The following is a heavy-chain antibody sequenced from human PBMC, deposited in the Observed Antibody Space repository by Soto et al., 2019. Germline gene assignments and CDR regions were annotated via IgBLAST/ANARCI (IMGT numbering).Heavy chain of an antibody. V-gene: IGHV3-9*01. CDR2: ISWNSGSI. CDR1: GFTFDDYA. J-gene: IGHJ4*02. Sequence: SCAAPGFTFDDYAMHWVRQAPGKGVEWVSGISWNSGSIGYAGSVKGRFTISRDNAKNTLYLQMNSLRAEDTAVYYCAKDTVTTSYFDYWGQGTLVTVSS. D-gene: IGHD4-4*01. CDR3: AKDTVTTSYFDY.